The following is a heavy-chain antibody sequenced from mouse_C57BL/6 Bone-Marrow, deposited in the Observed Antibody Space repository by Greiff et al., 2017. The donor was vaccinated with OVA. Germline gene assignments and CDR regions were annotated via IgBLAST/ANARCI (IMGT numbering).Heavy chain of an antibody. CDR3: ARGWVRDY. CDR1: GYTFTSSG. CDR2: IYPTSGNT. D-gene: IGHD2-14*01. V-gene: IGHV1-81*01. J-gene: IGHJ2*01. Sequence: VQLQQSVAELARPGASVKLSCKASGYTFTSSGISWVKQRTGQGLEWIGEIYPTSGNTYYNEKFKGKATLTADTSSSTAYMELRSLTSEDSAVYFCARGWVRDYWGQGTTLTVSS.